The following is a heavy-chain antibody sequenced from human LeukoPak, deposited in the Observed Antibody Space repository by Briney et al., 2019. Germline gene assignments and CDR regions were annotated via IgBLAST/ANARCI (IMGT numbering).Heavy chain of an antibody. Sequence: SVKVSCKASGGTFSSYASRWVRQAPGQRLDWMGGIIPILGTANYAQKFQGRVTITTDESTSTAYMELSSLRSEDTAVYYCARGPELERFDYWGQGTLVTVSS. CDR2: IIPILGTA. CDR1: GGTFSSYA. V-gene: IGHV1-69*05. CDR3: ARGPELERFDY. D-gene: IGHD1-1*01. J-gene: IGHJ4*02.